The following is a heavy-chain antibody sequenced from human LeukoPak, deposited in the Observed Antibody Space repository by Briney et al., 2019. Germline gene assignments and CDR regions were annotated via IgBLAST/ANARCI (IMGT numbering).Heavy chain of an antibody. Sequence: GWSLRLSCAASGFSLRNYGMHWIRQAPGKGLEWVAFIPYDGSNKYYSDSVKGRFTISKDNSKTTLYLQMNSLRDDDTVVYYRAKDTPVSNWGQGTMVTVSS. J-gene: IGHJ3*01. CDR3: AKDTPVSN. CDR1: GFSLRNYG. V-gene: IGHV3-30*02. CDR2: IPYDGSNK.